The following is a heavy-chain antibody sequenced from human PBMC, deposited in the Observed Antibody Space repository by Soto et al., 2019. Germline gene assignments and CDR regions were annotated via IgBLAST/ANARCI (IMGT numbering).Heavy chain of an antibody. J-gene: IGHJ4*02. V-gene: IGHV5-51*01. Sequence: ESLKVSCKGVGYRLDAASVGWVRQMPGKGLEWMGIIKPGGSDLRHSPSFRGQVTISADAAVNTAYLQWDSLKASDTAMYYCERQITYICDLWGQGTLVTFSS. CDR2: IKPGGSDL. CDR3: ERQITYICDL. CDR1: GYRLDAAS. D-gene: IGHD3-10*01.